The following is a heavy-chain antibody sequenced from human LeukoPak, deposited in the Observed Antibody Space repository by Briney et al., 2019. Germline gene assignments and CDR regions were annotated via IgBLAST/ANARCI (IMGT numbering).Heavy chain of an antibody. CDR2: IYSGGST. CDR3: ATGERMVRGDGVDY. D-gene: IGHD3-10*01. CDR1: GFTVRNNY. V-gene: IGHV3-66*01. Sequence: GGPLRLSCAASGFTVRNNYMSWVRQAPGKGLEWVSVIYSGGSTYYADSVKGRLTISRDNSKNTLYLQMNSLRAEDTAVYFCATGERMVRGDGVDYWGQGTLVTVSS. J-gene: IGHJ4*02.